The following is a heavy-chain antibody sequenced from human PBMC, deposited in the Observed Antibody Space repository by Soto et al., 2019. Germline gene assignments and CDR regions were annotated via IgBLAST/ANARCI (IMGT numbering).Heavy chain of an antibody. Sequence: SETLSLTCAVSGYSMTSGYYWGWVRQPPGKGLEWLGSIYHGGSIYYNPSVTGRVTISLDTAKNHFFLELASVTAADTAIYYCARIFDYYGMDVWGQGTPVTVSS. J-gene: IGHJ6*02. CDR3: ARIFDYYGMDV. CDR1: GYSMTSGYY. V-gene: IGHV4-38-2*01. CDR2: IYHGGSI.